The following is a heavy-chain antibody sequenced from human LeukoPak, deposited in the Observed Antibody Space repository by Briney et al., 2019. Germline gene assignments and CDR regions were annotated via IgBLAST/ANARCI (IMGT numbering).Heavy chain of an antibody. CDR1: GFTFSSYW. V-gene: IGHV3-74*01. Sequence: GGSLRLSCAASGFTFSSYWMHWVRQAPGKGLVWVSRINSDGSSTSYADSVKGRFTISRDNAKNTLYLQMNSLRAEDTAVYYCARRSSGSYTRGEYYFDYWGQGTLVTVSS. CDR2: INSDGSST. D-gene: IGHD1-26*01. J-gene: IGHJ4*02. CDR3: ARRSSGSYTRGEYYFDY.